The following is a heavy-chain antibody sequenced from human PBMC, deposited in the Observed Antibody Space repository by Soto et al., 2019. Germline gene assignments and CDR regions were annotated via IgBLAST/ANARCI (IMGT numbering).Heavy chain of an antibody. D-gene: IGHD3-16*01. CDR1: GGSLTSYP. Sequence: QMEQSGAEVRKPGSSVNVSCKPSGGSLTSYPMAWVRQAPGQGFELMGGIIPIHGTTEYAQKFQGRVTITADESTNRATLELTGLTSEATAVYYCARGWGLVSWGQGTLVTVSS. CDR3: ARGWGLVS. J-gene: IGHJ4*02. V-gene: IGHV1-69*01. CDR2: IIPIHGTT.